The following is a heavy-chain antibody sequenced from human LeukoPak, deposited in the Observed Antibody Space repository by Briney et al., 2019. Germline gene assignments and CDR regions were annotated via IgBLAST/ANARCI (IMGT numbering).Heavy chain of an antibody. V-gene: IGHV3-48*02. CDR1: GFTFSDYS. Sequence: TGGSLRLSCAASGFTFSDYSMNWVRQAPGKGLEWVSYIGANSAIYYADSVKGRFTISRDNAKNSLSLQMNSLRDDDTAVYYCAREGYYGAFDIWGQGTMVTVSS. D-gene: IGHD3-10*01. CDR2: IGANSAI. J-gene: IGHJ3*02. CDR3: AREGYYGAFDI.